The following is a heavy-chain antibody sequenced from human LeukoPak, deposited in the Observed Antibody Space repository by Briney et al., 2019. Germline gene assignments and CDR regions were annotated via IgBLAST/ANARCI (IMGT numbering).Heavy chain of an antibody. V-gene: IGHV1-2*02. J-gene: IGHJ4*02. CDR2: INPNSGGT. D-gene: IGHD3-22*01. Sequence: ASVKVSCKTSGYTFTGYCMHWVRQAPGQGLEWMGWINPNSGGTNYAQKFQGRVTMTRDTSISTAYMELSRLRSDDTAVYYCARVISYYYDGTNYSYYFDYWGQGTLVTVSS. CDR3: ARVISYYYDGTNYSYYFDY. CDR1: GYTFTGYC.